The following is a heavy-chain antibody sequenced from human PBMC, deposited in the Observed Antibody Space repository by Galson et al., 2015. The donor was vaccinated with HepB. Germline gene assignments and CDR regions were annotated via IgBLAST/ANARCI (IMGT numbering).Heavy chain of an antibody. CDR1: GFTFSNTW. Sequence: SLRLSCAASGFTFSNTWMSWVRQAPGKGLEWVSAISGSGGSTYYADSVKGRFTISRDNSKNTLYLQMNSLRAEDTAVYYCAKDSLGYCSGGSCYYFDYWGQGTLVTVSS. J-gene: IGHJ4*02. CDR2: ISGSGGST. D-gene: IGHD2-15*01. V-gene: IGHV3-23*01. CDR3: AKDSLGYCSGGSCYYFDY.